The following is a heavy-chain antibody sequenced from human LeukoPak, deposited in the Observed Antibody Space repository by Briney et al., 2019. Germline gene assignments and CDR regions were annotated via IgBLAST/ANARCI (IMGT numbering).Heavy chain of an antibody. Sequence: GSLRLSCAASGFTFSSYSMNWVRQHPGKGLEWIGYIYYSGRTYYNPSLKSRVTISLDTSKNQFSLEVNSVTAADTAVYYCARDHGDYGNWFDPWGQGTLVTVSS. CDR2: IYYSGRT. CDR1: GFTFSSYS. CDR3: ARDHGDYGNWFDP. D-gene: IGHD4-17*01. V-gene: IGHV4-59*12. J-gene: IGHJ5*02.